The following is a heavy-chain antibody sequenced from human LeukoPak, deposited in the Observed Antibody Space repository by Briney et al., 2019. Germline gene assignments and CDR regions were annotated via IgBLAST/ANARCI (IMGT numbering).Heavy chain of an antibody. J-gene: IGHJ5*02. CDR2: FDPEDGET. CDR3: ATKSGGSGSYYGYNWFDP. D-gene: IGHD3-10*01. CDR1: GYTLTELS. Sequence: ASVKVSCKVSGYTLTELSMHWVRQAPGKGLEWMGGFDPEDGETIYAQKFQGRVTMTEDTSTDTAYMELSSLRSEDTAVYYCATKSGGSGSYYGYNWFDPWGQGTLVTVSS. V-gene: IGHV1-24*01.